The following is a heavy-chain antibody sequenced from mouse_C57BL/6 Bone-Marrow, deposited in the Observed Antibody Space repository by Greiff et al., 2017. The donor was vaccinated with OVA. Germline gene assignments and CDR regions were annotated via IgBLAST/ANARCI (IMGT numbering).Heavy chain of an antibody. V-gene: IGHV5-15*01. Sequence: EVQLQESGGGLVQPGGSLKLSCAASGFTFSDYGMAWVRQAPRKGPEWVAFISNLAYSIYYADTVTGRFTISRENAKNTLYLEMSSLRSEDTAMYYCARHGDGYSWYFDVWGTGTTVTVSS. CDR1: GFTFSDYG. D-gene: IGHD2-3*01. CDR2: ISNLAYSI. J-gene: IGHJ1*03. CDR3: ARHGDGYSWYFDV.